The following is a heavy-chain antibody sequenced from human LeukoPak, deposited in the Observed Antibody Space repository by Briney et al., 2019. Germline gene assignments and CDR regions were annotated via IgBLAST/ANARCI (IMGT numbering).Heavy chain of an antibody. CDR2: FDPEDGET. CDR3: VAIGLYSSSWSHYFDY. D-gene: IGHD6-13*01. CDR1: GYTLTELS. V-gene: IGHV1-24*01. Sequence: ASVKVSCKVSGYTLTELSMHWVRQAPGNGLEWMGGFDPEDGETIYAQKFQGRVTMTEDTSTDTAYMELSSLRSEDTAVYYCVAIGLYSSSWSHYFDYWGQGTLVTVSS. J-gene: IGHJ4*02.